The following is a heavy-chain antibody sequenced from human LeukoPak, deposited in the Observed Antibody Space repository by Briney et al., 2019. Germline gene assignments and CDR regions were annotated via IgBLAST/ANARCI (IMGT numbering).Heavy chain of an antibody. D-gene: IGHD4-17*01. CDR1: GGSISSSSYY. Sequence: PSETLSLTCTVSGGSISSSSYYWGWIRQPPGKGLEWIGSIYYSGSTYYNPSLKSRVTISVDTSKNQFSLKLSSVTAADTAVYYCARGGVTTGDDAFDIWSQGTMVTVSS. CDR2: IYYSGST. V-gene: IGHV4-39*01. CDR3: ARGGVTTGDDAFDI. J-gene: IGHJ3*02.